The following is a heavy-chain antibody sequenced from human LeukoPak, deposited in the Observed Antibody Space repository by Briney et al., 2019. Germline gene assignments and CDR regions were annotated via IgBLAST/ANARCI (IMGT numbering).Heavy chain of an antibody. CDR2: IAPSNGDT. CDR3: ARDIAAAGAIRNDAFDI. CDR1: GYPLINYG. D-gene: IGHD6-13*01. V-gene: IGHV1-18*01. Sequence: ASVKVSCKASGYPLINYGIVWVRQAPGQGLEWMGWIAPSNGDTSYAHKIQDRATMTTDASTSTAYMELSRLRSDDTAVYYCARDIAAAGAIRNDAFDIWGQGTMVTVSS. J-gene: IGHJ3*02.